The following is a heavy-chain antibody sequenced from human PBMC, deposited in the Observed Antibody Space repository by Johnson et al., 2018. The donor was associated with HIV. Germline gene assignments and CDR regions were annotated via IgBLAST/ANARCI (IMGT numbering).Heavy chain of an antibody. D-gene: IGHD2-15*01. Sequence: QMLLVESGGGVVQPGRSLRLSCAASGFTFSSYAMHWVRQAPGKGLEWVAVISYDGSNKYYADSVKGRFTISSDNSKNTLYLQMNSLRAEDTAVYYCARSVGYCSGGSCSPDAFDIWGQGTMVTVSS. CDR2: ISYDGSNK. CDR1: GFTFSSYA. CDR3: ARSVGYCSGGSCSPDAFDI. J-gene: IGHJ3*02. V-gene: IGHV3-30-3*01.